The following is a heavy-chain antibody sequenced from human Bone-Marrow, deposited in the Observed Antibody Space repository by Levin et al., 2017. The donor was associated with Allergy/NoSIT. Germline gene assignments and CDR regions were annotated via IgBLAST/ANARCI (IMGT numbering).Heavy chain of an antibody. CDR1: GFTFSAYW. CDR3: TRDRPDTVTLPYYYYYMDV. Sequence: PGGSLRLSCTASGFTFSAYWMSWVRQAPGKGPEWVANIKEDGSERFYVDSLKGRFTISRDNAKNSLYLQMDSLRAEDTAVYYCTRDRPDTVTLPYYYYYMDVWGKGTTVTVSS. D-gene: IGHD4-17*01. CDR2: IKEDGSER. V-gene: IGHV3-7*03. J-gene: IGHJ6*03.